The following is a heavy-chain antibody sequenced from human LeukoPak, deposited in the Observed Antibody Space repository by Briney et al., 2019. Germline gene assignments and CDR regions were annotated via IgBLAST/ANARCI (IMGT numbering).Heavy chain of an antibody. J-gene: IGHJ4*02. V-gene: IGHV4-39*07. D-gene: IGHD3-10*01. CDR2: IYYSGTT. CDR1: GDSISSTSYF. Sequence: PSETLSLTCAVSGDSISSTSYFWGWIRQPPGKGLEWIGSIYYSGTTNYNPTLKSRVTISIDTSKNQFSLKLSSVTAADTAVYYCARDYYGSGSYYPDVDYWGQGTLVTVSS. CDR3: ARDYYGSGSYYPDVDY.